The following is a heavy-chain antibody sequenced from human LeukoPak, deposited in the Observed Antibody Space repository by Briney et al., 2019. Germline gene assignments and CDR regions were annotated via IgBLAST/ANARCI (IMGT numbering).Heavy chain of an antibody. CDR1: GYTFTNYD. CDR3: AKDRGLLADY. Sequence: ASVKVSFLASGYTFTNYDMHWVRQAPGQRLEWLGWINTGNGNTRYSQNFQGRVTLTRDTSASTAYMELNSLTYEDTAMYYCAKDRGLLADYWGQGTLVTVSS. V-gene: IGHV1-3*04. J-gene: IGHJ4*02. D-gene: IGHD3-10*01. CDR2: INTGNGNT.